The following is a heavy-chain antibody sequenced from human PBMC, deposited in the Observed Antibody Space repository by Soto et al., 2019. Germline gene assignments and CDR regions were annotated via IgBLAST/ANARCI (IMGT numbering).Heavy chain of an antibody. CDR2: IIPLFGTP. CDR1: GGTFNTYG. J-gene: IGHJ6*01. Sequence: QVQLVQAGAEVKKPGSSGKVSCKASGGTFNTYGITWVRQALGQGLEWMGVIIPLFGTPTYAQNFQGRISITADESSSTAYMELSSLRSDDTAVYYCAREGTSIVGTTYDYYYGLDVWGQGTTVTVSS. V-gene: IGHV1-69*01. D-gene: IGHD1-26*01. CDR3: AREGTSIVGTTYDYYYGLDV.